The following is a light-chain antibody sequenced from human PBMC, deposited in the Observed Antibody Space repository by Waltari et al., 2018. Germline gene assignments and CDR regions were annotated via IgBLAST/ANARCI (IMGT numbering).Light chain of an antibody. V-gene: IGKV1-39*01. Sequence: DIQMTQSPSSLSASVGDRVTITRRASQSISTFLNWYQQRPGKAPELLIYAASSLQSGVPSRFGGSGSGKDVTLTISSLQPEDSATYYCQQSHSPPFTFGPGTKVDIK. CDR2: AAS. J-gene: IGKJ3*01. CDR3: QQSHSPPFT. CDR1: QSISTF.